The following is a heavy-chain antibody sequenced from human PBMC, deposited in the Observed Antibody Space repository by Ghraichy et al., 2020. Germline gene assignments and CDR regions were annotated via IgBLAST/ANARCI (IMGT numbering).Heavy chain of an antibody. CDR1: GYTFTTFD. D-gene: IGHD7-27*01. CDR2: MSPDSGNT. J-gene: IGHJ4*02. CDR3: TKNQPLTGDFDY. Sequence: ASVKVSCTASGYTFTTFDINWVRQAAGQGLEWLGWMSPDSGNTGYAQSFQGRLTMTRDTSINTAYMELSGLRSEDTGSYYCTKNQPLTGDFDYWGQGTLVTVSS. V-gene: IGHV1-8*02.